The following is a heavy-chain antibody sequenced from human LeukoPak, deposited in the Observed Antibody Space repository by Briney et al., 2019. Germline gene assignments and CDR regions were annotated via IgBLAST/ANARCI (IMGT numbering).Heavy chain of an antibody. CDR3: ARGGIAARSFDY. Sequence: ASVKVSCKASGGTFSSYAISWMRQAPGQGLEWMGGIIPIFGTANYAQKFQGRVTITADESTSTAYMELSSLRSEDTAVYYCARGGIAARSFDYWGQGTLVTVSS. CDR1: GGTFSSYA. CDR2: IIPIFGTA. V-gene: IGHV1-69*13. J-gene: IGHJ4*02. D-gene: IGHD6-6*01.